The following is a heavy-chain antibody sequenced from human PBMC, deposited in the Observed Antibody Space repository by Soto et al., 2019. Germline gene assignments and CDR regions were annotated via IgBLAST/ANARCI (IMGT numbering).Heavy chain of an antibody. D-gene: IGHD4-17*01. J-gene: IGHJ6*03. V-gene: IGHV3-48*02. CDR1: GFTFSSYS. CDR2: ISSSSSTI. CDR3: ARLHVTREEVDYGYYYYYYMDV. Sequence: EVQLVESGGGLVQPGGSLRLSCAASGFTFSSYSMNWVRQAPGKGLEWVSYISSSSSTIYYADSVKGRYTISRDNAKNSLYLQMNSLRDEDTAVYYCARLHVTREEVDYGYYYYYYMDVWGKGTTVTVSS.